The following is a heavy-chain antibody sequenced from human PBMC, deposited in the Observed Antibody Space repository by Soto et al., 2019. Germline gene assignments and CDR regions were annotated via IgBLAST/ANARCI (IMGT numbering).Heavy chain of an antibody. D-gene: IGHD4-17*01. Sequence: SETLSLTCAVSGYSISTGYYWSWLRQPPGKGLEWIGEINHSGSTNYNPSLKSRVTISVDTSKNHFSLKLRSVTAADTAVYFCASLTVTTYFYYDLDVWGQGTTVTVSS. V-gene: IGHV4-34*01. CDR1: GYSISTGYY. J-gene: IGHJ6*02. CDR2: INHSGST. CDR3: ASLTVTTYFYYDLDV.